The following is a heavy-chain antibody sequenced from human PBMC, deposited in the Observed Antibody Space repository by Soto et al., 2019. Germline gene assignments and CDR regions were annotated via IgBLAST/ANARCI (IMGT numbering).Heavy chain of an antibody. J-gene: IGHJ5*02. V-gene: IGHV1-8*01. Sequence: QVQLVQSGAEVKKPGASVKVSCKASGYTFTSYDINWVRQATGQGLEWMGWMNPNSGNTGYEQKFQGRVTMTRNTSISTAYMELSSLRSEDTAVYYCARGHSNYGFVWFDPWGQGTLVTVSS. CDR1: GYTFTSYD. CDR2: MNPNSGNT. CDR3: ARGHSNYGFVWFDP. D-gene: IGHD4-4*01.